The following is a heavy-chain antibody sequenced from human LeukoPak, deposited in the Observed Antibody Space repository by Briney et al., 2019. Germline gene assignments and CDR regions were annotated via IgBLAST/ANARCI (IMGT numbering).Heavy chain of an antibody. CDR3: ARDGESGYDLRGFDY. V-gene: IGHV3-48*01. Sequence: PGGSLRLSCAASGFTFSSYSMNWVRQAPGKGLEWVSYISSSSSTIYYVDSVKGRFTISRDNAKNSLYLQMNSLRAEDTAVYYCARDGESGYDLRGFDYWGQGTLVTLSS. CDR1: GFTFSSYS. D-gene: IGHD5-12*01. J-gene: IGHJ4*02. CDR2: ISSSSSTI.